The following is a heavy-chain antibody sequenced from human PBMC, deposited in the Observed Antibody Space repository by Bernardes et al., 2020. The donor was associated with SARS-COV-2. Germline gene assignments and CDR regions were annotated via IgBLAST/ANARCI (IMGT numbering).Heavy chain of an antibody. CDR1: GGAISSYY. Sequence: SETLSLTCTISGGAISSYYWNWTRQPAGKGLEWIGRIYTSGSTNYNPSLKSRVTMSVDTSKNQFSLKLSSVTAADTAVYYCASDSGRDSSGWYGFDYWGQGTLVTVSS. V-gene: IGHV4-4*07. D-gene: IGHD6-19*01. CDR2: IYTSGST. J-gene: IGHJ4*02. CDR3: ASDSGRDSSGWYGFDY.